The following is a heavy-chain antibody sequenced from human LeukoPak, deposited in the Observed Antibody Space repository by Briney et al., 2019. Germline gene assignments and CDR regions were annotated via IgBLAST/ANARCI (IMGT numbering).Heavy chain of an antibody. CDR1: GVTFSNYA. V-gene: IGHV3-23*01. Sequence: PGGSLRLSRAASGVTFSNYAMNWVRLAPGTGLQWVSSVSGSGGGTYYADSVKGRFSISRDNSKNTLYLQMNSLRADDTAVYYCVKGGQRYDFWRFDYWGQGTLVTVSS. D-gene: IGHD3-3*01. J-gene: IGHJ4*02. CDR3: VKGGQRYDFWRFDY. CDR2: VSGSGGGT.